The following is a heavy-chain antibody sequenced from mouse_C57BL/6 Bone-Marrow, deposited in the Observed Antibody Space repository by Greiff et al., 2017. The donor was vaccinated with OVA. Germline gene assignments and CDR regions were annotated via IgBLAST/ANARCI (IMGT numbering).Heavy chain of an antibody. Sequence: VMLVESGPGLVAPSQSLSITCTVSGFSLTSYGVHWVRQPPGKGLEWLVVIWSDGSTTYNSALKSRLSISKDNSKSQVFLKMNSLQTDDTAMYYCARQYYYGSRYAMDYWGQGTSVTVSS. CDR3: ARQYYYGSRYAMDY. V-gene: IGHV2-6-1*01. CDR1: GFSLTSYG. D-gene: IGHD1-1*01. CDR2: IWSDGST. J-gene: IGHJ4*01.